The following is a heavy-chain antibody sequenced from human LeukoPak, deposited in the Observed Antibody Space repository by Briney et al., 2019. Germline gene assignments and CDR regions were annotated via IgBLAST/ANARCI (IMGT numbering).Heavy chain of an antibody. Sequence: ASVKVSCKASGYIFTSYGISWVRQAPGQGLEWMGWISAYNGNTNYAQKLQGRVTMTTDTSTSTAYMELRSLRSDDTAVYYCARGLVIAVAGPFFDYWGQGTLVTVSS. J-gene: IGHJ4*02. CDR2: ISAYNGNT. CDR3: ARGLVIAVAGPFFDY. CDR1: GYIFTSYG. V-gene: IGHV1-18*04. D-gene: IGHD6-19*01.